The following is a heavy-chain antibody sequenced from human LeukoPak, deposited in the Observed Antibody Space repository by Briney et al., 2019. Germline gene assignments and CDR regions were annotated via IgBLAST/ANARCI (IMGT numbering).Heavy chain of an antibody. J-gene: IGHJ4*02. CDR3: ASGRNYYDSSGSFDY. D-gene: IGHD3-22*01. V-gene: IGHV1-2*02. CDR1: GYTFTGYY. CDR2: INPNSGGT. Sequence: GASVKVSCKASGYTFTGYYMHWVRQAPGQGLESMGWINPNSGGTNYAQKFQGRVTMTRDTSISTAYMELNKLRSDDTAVYYCASGRNYYDSSGSFDYWGQGTLVTVSS.